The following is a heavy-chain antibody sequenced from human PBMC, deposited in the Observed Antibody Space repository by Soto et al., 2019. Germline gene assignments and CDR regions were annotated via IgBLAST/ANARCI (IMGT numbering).Heavy chain of an antibody. J-gene: IGHJ4*02. CDR2: IYYSGST. CDR1: GCSISSYY. CDR3: ARSGVLWFGKPDYFDY. Sequence: SETLSLTCTVSGCSISSYYWSWIRQPPGKGLEWIGYIYYSGSTNYNPSLKSRVTISVDTSKNQFSLKLSSVTAADTAVYYCARSGVLWFGKPDYFDYWGQGTLVTVSS. V-gene: IGHV4-59*08. D-gene: IGHD3-10*01.